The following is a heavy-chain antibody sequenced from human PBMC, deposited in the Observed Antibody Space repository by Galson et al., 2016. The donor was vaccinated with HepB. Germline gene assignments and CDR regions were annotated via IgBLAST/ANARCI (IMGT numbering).Heavy chain of an antibody. CDR1: GFTFEDYG. CDR2: IS. Sequence: SLRLSCAASGFTFEDYGMHWVRQAPGKGLEWVASISDYVASVKGRFTISRDNSKSSVYLHMNGLKPEDTAIYYCTRTGLGDFDYWGRGTLVTVSS. D-gene: IGHD1/OR15-1a*01. V-gene: IGHV3-30*03. CDR3: TRTGLGDFDY. J-gene: IGHJ4*02.